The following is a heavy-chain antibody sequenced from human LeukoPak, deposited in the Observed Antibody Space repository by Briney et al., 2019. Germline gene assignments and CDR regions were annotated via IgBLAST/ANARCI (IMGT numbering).Heavy chain of an antibody. D-gene: IGHD3-22*01. CDR3: ARVYYGGTDYYDSSGFLDY. V-gene: IGHV7-4-1*02. CDR2: INTNTGNP. CDR1: GYTFTSYA. Sequence: GSVKVSCKASGYTFTSYAMNWVRPAPGQGLEWMGWINTNTGNPTYAQGFTGRFVFSLDTSVSTAYLQISSLKAEDTAVYYCARVYYGGTDYYDSSGFLDYWGQGTLVTVSS. J-gene: IGHJ4*02.